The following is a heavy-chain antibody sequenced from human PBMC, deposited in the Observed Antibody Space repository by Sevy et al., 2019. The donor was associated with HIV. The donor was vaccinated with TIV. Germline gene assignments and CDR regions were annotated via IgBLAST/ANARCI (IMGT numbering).Heavy chain of an antibody. Sequence: GGSLRLSCAASGFTFSSYEMNWVRQAPGKGLEWVSYISNSGTTISYSDSVRGSFSISRDNARNSLYLQMNSLRAEDTAVYYCERDLPPSATTVAHFDYWGQGTLVTVSS. CDR2: ISNSGTTI. CDR1: GFTFSSYE. V-gene: IGHV3-48*03. D-gene: IGHD4-17*01. J-gene: IGHJ4*02. CDR3: ERDLPPSATTVAHFDY.